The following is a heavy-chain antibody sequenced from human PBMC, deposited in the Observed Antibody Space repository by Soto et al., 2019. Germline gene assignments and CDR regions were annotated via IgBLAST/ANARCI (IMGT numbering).Heavy chain of an antibody. J-gene: IGHJ4*02. CDR3: AKTIVAASGYYFDH. CDR2: ISGGSSYT. V-gene: IGHV3-11*06. Sequence: QVQLVESGGGLVQPGGSLRLACAASGFSFGDSYMSWVRQAPGKGLEWLSYISGGSSYTNYADSVKGRFTISRDNAKRSLDLEMNSLRADDTAVYFCAKTIVAASGYYFDHWGQGNLVTVSS. D-gene: IGHD2-21*01. CDR1: GFSFGDSY.